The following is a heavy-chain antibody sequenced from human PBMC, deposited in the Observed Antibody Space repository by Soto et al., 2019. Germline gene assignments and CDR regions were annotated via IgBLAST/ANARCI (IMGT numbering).Heavy chain of an antibody. CDR1: GYSFTSYW. J-gene: IGHJ6*02. CDR3: ARQYLYYCYYGMDV. CDR2: IDPSDSYT. V-gene: IGHV5-10-1*01. D-gene: IGHD2-2*01. Sequence: PGESLKISFQGSGYSFTSYWISWVRQMPGKGLEWMGRIDPSDSYTNYSPSFQGHVTISADKSISTAYLQWSSLKASDTAMYYCARQYLYYCYYGMDVWGQGTTVTVSS.